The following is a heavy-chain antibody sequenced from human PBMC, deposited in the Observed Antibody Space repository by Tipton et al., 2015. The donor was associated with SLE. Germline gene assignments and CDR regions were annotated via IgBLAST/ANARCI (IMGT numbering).Heavy chain of an antibody. D-gene: IGHD2-15*01. J-gene: IGHJ4*02. V-gene: IGHV4-61*10. CDR1: GGSISSGSYY. CDR2: IYYSGST. CDR3: ARGGGSPSY. Sequence: TLSLTCTVSGGSISSGSYYWSWIRQPAGKGLEWIGYIYYSGSTNYNPSLKSRVTISVDTSKNQFSLKLSSVTAADTAVYYCARGGGSPSYWGQGTLVTVSS.